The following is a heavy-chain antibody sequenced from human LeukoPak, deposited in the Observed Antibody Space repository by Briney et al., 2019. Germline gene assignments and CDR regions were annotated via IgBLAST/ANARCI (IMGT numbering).Heavy chain of an antibody. CDR2: IYGYGGST. CDR3: AKDPASYGSTYYYYGMDV. V-gene: IGHV3-43*02. J-gene: IGHJ6*02. D-gene: IGHD5-18*01. Sequence: GGSLRLSCAASGFTFYDYAMHWVRQAPGKGLEWVSLIYGYGGSTYYADSVKGRFTISRDNSKNSLYLQMNSLRTEDTALYYCAKDPASYGSTYYYYGMDVWGQGTTVTVS. CDR1: GFTFYDYA.